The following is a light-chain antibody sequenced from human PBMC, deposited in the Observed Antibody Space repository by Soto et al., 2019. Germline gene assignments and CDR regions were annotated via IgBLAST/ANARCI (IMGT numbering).Light chain of an antibody. CDR3: QHHNSYPLT. CDR2: VTS. J-gene: IGKJ4*01. V-gene: IGKV1-9*01. Sequence: IQLTQSPSSLSASVGDRVTITCRASQGVSSYLAWYQQKPGKAPNLLIYVTSTFQSGVPSSFSGSGSGTDFTLTISNLQPEDFATYYCQHHNSYPLTFGGGTKVEIK. CDR1: QGVSSY.